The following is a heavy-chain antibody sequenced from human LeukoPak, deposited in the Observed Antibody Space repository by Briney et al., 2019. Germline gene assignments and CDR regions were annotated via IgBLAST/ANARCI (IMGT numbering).Heavy chain of an antibody. J-gene: IGHJ5*02. CDR2: ISTNTGNP. CDR1: GYTFTSYA. CDR3: ARGDRRNYYDSGGYFTSIWFDP. V-gene: IGHV7-4-1*01. D-gene: IGHD3-22*01. Sequence: ASVKVSCKASGYTFTSYAMNWVRQAPGQGLEWMGWISTNTGNPTYAQGFTGRFVFSLDTSVSTAYLQICSLKAEDTAVYYCARGDRRNYYDSGGYFTSIWFDPWGQGTLVTVSS.